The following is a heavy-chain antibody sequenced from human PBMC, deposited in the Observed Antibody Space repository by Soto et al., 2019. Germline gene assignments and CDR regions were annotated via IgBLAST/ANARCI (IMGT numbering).Heavy chain of an antibody. D-gene: IGHD5-18*01. CDR3: ARWRYSYGYGSDY. Sequence: PSETLSLTCAVSGGSISSSNWWSWVRQPPGKGLEWIGEIYHSGSTNYNPSLKSRVTISVDKSKNQFSLKLSSVTAADTAVYYWARWRYSYGYGSDYWGQGTLVTVSS. J-gene: IGHJ4*02. CDR2: IYHSGST. V-gene: IGHV4-4*02. CDR1: GGSISSSNW.